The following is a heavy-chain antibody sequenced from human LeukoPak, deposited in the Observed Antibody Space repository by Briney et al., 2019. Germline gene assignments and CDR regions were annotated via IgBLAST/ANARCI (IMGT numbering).Heavy chain of an antibody. D-gene: IGHD6-19*01. J-gene: IGHJ4*02. V-gene: IGHV4-61*09. CDR1: GASLNSGSYY. Sequence: SETLSLTCTVSGASLNSGSYYWRWLRQPAGKGLEFIGHFYSSGSTNYNPSLKSRVSISVDTSKNQFSLEVTSVTAAYTAVYYCATDFGDSSGWYRFWGQGTLVAVSS. CDR3: ATDFGDSSGWYRF. CDR2: FYSSGST.